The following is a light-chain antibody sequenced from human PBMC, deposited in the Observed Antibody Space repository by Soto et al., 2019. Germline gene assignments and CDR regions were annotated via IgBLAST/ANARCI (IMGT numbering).Light chain of an antibody. Sequence: DIQMTQSPSSLSASVGDRVTITCQASQDSSNYLNWYQQKPGKAPKLLIYDASNLETGVPSRFSGSGSGTDVTFTISSLQPEDIATYYCQQYDNLPYTVGQGTKMEIK. CDR1: QDSSNY. J-gene: IGKJ2*01. CDR2: DAS. V-gene: IGKV1-33*01. CDR3: QQYDNLPYT.